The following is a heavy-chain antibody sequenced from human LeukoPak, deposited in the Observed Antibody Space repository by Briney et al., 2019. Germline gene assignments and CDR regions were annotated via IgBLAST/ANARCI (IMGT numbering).Heavy chain of an antibody. D-gene: IGHD6-13*01. CDR3: ARHHGSNWDNWFDP. Sequence: SETLSLTCTVSGGSISSSSYYWGWIRQPPWKGLEWIGSIYYSGSTYYNPSLKSRVTISVDTSKNQFSLKLSSVTAADTAVYYCARHHGSNWDNWFDPWGQGTLVTVSS. V-gene: IGHV4-39*01. J-gene: IGHJ5*02. CDR2: IYYSGST. CDR1: GGSISSSSYY.